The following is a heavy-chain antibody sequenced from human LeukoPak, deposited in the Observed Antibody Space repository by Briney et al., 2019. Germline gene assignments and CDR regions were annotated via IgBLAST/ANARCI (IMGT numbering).Heavy chain of an antibody. CDR2: IWYDGSNK. CDR1: GFTFSSYA. V-gene: IGHV3-33*08. Sequence: GGSLRLSCAASGFTFSSYAMHWVRQAPGKGLEWVAVIWYDGSNKYYADSVKGRFTISRDNSKNTLYLQMNSLRPEDTAVYYCARDPDSSPSLDYWGQGTLVTVSS. D-gene: IGHD6-6*01. CDR3: ARDPDSSPSLDY. J-gene: IGHJ4*02.